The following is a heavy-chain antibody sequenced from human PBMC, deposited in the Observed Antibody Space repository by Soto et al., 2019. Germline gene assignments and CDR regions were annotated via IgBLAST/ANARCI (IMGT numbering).Heavy chain of an antibody. J-gene: IGHJ1*01. V-gene: IGHV3-53*01. CDR1: GCTVSSNY. CDR3: ARGGRGYDFWSGYYTAEYFQH. CDR2: IYSGGST. Sequence: GWLRRACSASGCTVSSNYMSWVRQAPGKGLEWVSVIYSGGSTYYADSVKGRFTISRDNSKNTLYLQMNNLRAEDTAVYYCARGGRGYDFWSGYYTAEYFQHWGQGTLVTVYS. D-gene: IGHD3-3*01.